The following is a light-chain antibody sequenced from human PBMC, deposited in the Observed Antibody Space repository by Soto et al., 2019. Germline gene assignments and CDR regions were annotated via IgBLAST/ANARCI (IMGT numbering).Light chain of an antibody. J-gene: IGKJ2*01. V-gene: IGKV1-5*03. CDR3: QQYNSYPYT. CDR2: KAS. CDR1: QSISSW. Sequence: DIQMTQSPSTLSASVGNRVTITCRASQSISSWLAWYQQKPGKAPKLLIYKASSLESGVPSRFSGSGSGTEFTLTISSLQPDDFATYYCQQYNSYPYTFGQGTKLEIK.